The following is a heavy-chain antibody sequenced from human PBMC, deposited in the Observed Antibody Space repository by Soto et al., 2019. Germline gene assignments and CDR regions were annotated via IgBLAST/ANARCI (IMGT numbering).Heavy chain of an antibody. CDR1: GFSLSTNGVA. CDR2: IFWDDDA. V-gene: IGHV2-5*02. Sequence: QITLRESGPALVKPTQTLTLTCTFSGFSLSTNGVAVGWIRQPPGTALEWLALIFWDDDARYSPSLKSRLTITKDTSKNLVVLIMTNMDPVDTGTYYCTHTSGHSSTGADNWGQGTQVTVSS. CDR3: THTSGHSSTGADN. D-gene: IGHD6-19*01. J-gene: IGHJ4*02.